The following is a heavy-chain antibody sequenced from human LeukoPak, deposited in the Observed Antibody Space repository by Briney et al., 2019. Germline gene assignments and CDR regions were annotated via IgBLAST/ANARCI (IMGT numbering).Heavy chain of an antibody. J-gene: IGHJ4*02. CDR3: ARGPQCSGFSCGFDY. Sequence: SETLSLTCTVSGGSISSYYWSWIRQPAGKGLEWIGRIYTSGSTYYNPSLKSRVTMSVDTPKNQFSLNLTSVTAADTAVYYCARGPQCSGFSCGFDYWGRGTLVTVSS. V-gene: IGHV4-4*07. CDR1: GGSISSYY. CDR2: IYTSGST. D-gene: IGHD2-15*01.